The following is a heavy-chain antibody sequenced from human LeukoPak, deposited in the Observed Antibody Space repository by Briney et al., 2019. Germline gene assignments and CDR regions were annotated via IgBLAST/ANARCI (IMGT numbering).Heavy chain of an antibody. CDR1: GFTVSSNY. Sequence: GGSLRLSCAASGFTVSSNYMSWVRQAPGKGLEWVSIIYSGGSTYYADSVKGRFTISRDTSKNTLYLQMSSLRAEDTAVYYCARSLDSGGWYPAGYWGQGTLVTVSS. V-gene: IGHV3-53*01. D-gene: IGHD6-19*01. J-gene: IGHJ4*02. CDR3: ARSLDSGGWYPAGY. CDR2: IYSGGST.